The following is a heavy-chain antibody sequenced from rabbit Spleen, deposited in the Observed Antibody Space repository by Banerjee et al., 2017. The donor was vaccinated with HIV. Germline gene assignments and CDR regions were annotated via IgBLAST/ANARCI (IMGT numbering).Heavy chain of an antibody. J-gene: IGHJ6*01. CDR3: ARDTGSSFSTYGMDL. CDR1: GFDFSRYYM. CDR2: IYVGSGST. Sequence: QEQLVESGGGLVQPGGSLKLSCKASGFDFSRYYMSWVRQAPGKGLEWIGCIYVGSGSTHYASWAQGRFTISKTSSTTVTLQMTSLTVADTATYFCARDTGSSFSTYGMDLWGQGTLVTVS. V-gene: IGHV1S45*01. D-gene: IGHD8-1*01.